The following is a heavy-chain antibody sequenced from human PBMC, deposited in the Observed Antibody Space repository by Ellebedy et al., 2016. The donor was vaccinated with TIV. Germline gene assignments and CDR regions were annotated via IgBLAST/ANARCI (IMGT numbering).Heavy chain of an antibody. CDR1: GGSISSSTYY. V-gene: IGHV4-39*07. Sequence: SETLPLTCPVSGGSISSSTYYWGWIRQPPGTGLEWIGSIYYSGSTYYNPSLKSRVTISVDTSKNHFSLKLSSVTAADTAVFVCARGRSLEGFDIWGQGTLVTVSS. J-gene: IGHJ3*02. CDR3: ARGRSLEGFDI. CDR2: IYYSGST. D-gene: IGHD1-1*01.